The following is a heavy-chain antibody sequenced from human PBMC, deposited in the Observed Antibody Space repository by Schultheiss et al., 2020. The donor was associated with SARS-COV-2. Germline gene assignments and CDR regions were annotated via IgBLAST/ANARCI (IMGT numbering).Heavy chain of an antibody. Sequence: GESLKISCTASGFTFSSYAMHWVRQAPGKGLEWVAVISYDGRNKYYADSVRGRFTISRDNSKNTLYLQMNSLRDEDTAMYYCARAYCSTNDCAVDHWGQGTQVTVSS. V-gene: IGHV3-30*04. CDR1: GFTFSSYA. J-gene: IGHJ4*02. D-gene: IGHD1-1*01. CDR2: ISYDGRNK. CDR3: ARAYCSTNDCAVDH.